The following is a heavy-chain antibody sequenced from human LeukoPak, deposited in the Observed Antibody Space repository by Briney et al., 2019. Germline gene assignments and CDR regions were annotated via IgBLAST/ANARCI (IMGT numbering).Heavy chain of an antibody. V-gene: IGHV6-1*01. Sequence: SQTLSLTCAISGDSVSSNSAAWNWIRQSPSRGLEWLGRTCYRSKWYNDYAVSVKSRITINPDTSKNQFSLQLNSVTPEDTAVYYCAKGVWWEGIAVAGTLHYYYGMDVWGQGTTVTVSS. J-gene: IGHJ6*02. D-gene: IGHD6-19*01. CDR1: GDSVSSNSAA. CDR3: AKGVWWEGIAVAGTLHYYYGMDV. CDR2: TCYRSKWYN.